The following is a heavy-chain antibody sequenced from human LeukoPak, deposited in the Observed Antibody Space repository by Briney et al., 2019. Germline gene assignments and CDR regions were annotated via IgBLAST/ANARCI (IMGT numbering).Heavy chain of an antibody. CDR2: ISGSGGST. J-gene: IGHJ6*03. Sequence: GGSLRLSCAASGFTFSSYAMSWVRQAPGKGLEWVSAISGSGGSTYYADSVKGRFTISRDNSENSLYLQMNSLRAEDTAVYYCARDVSMIFGVDLTSYYYYYMDVWGKGTTVTVSS. CDR3: ARDVSMIFGVDLTSYYYYYMDV. V-gene: IGHV3-23*01. CDR1: GFTFSSYA. D-gene: IGHD3-3*01.